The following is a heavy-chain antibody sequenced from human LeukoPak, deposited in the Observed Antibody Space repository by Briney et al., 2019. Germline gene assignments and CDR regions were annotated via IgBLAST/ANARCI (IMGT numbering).Heavy chain of an antibody. CDR1: AGSWDDYY. J-gene: IGHJ4*02. CDR2: IHPSGIF. D-gene: IGHD5-24*01. CDR3: ARGRDRSKAGDH. Sequence: QPSETLSLTCDVDAGSWDDYYCSWIRQPPGKGLEWIGEIHPSGIFYYNSSLMSRVTISIATSKSQFYLRLTSVTAADTAFYYCARGRDRSKAGDHWGQGSLVTVSS. V-gene: IGHV4-34*01.